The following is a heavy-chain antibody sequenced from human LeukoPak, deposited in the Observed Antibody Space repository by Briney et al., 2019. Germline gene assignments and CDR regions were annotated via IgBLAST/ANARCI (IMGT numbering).Heavy chain of an antibody. Sequence: SETLSLTCTVSHDSVSSSIHYWGWICQPPGKGLEWIGNIYYSGSTYYNPSLKSRVTISVDRSKNQFSLKLSSVTAADTAVYYCARYGLLGLSEINGFDIWGQGTMVTVSA. CDR2: IYYSGST. V-gene: IGHV4-39*07. CDR3: ARYGLLGLSEINGFDI. CDR1: HDSVSSSIHY. D-gene: IGHD2-2*01. J-gene: IGHJ3*02.